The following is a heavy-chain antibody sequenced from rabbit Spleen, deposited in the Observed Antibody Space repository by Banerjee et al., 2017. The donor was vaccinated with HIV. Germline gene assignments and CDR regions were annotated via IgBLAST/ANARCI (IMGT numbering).Heavy chain of an antibody. Sequence: QSLGESGGDMVKPGASLTLTCTASGFSFSSSYYMCWVRQAPGKGLEWIGCMYPDGVGSTAYASWAKGRFTISKTSSTTVILQMTSLTAADTATYFCARGSAAMTMVITGYYLNLWGPGTLVTVS. CDR1: GFSFSSSYY. D-gene: IGHD2-1*01. V-gene: IGHV1S40*01. CDR2: MYPDGVGST. J-gene: IGHJ4*01. CDR3: ARGSAAMTMVITGYYLNL.